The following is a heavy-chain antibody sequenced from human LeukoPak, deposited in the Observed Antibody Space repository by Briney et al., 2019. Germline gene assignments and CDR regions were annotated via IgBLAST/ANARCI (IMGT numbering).Heavy chain of an antibody. CDR1: GYSFINYW. V-gene: IGHV5-51*01. J-gene: IGHJ4*02. CDR2: IYASGSDA. D-gene: IGHD6-25*01. CDR3: ARHMGGYSSVPFDY. Sequence: GESLKTSCKGSGYSFINYWVSWVRQVPGKGLEWMGVIYASGSDARYSPSFQGQVTISADKSISTAYLQWSSLKASDTAMYYCARHMGGYSSVPFDYWGQGTLVTVSS.